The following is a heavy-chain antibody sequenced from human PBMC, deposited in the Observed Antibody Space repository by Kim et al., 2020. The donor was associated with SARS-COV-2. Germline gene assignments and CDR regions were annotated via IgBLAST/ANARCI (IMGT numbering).Heavy chain of an antibody. CDR3: ARGGLGSLTY. J-gene: IGHJ4*02. Sequence: TYYPGSVTGRFTIPRENAKNSLYLQMNSLRAGDTAVYYCARGGLGSLTYWGQGTLVTVSS. D-gene: IGHD6-19*01. CDR2: T. V-gene: IGHV3-13*01.